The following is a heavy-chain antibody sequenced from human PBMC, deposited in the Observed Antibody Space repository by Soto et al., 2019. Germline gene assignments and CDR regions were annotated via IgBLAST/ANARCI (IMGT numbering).Heavy chain of an antibody. V-gene: IGHV4-59*01. D-gene: IGHD5-18*01. CDR1: GGSISSYY. J-gene: IGHJ6*03. CDR3: ARAQRGYSSGDGYSYYYMDV. CDR2: IYYSGST. Sequence: SETLSLTCTVSGGSISSYYWSWIRQPPGKGLEWIGYIYYSGSTNYNPSHKSRVTISVDTSKNQFSLKLTSVTAADTAVYYCARAQRGYSSGDGYSYYYMDVWSKGTTVTLS.